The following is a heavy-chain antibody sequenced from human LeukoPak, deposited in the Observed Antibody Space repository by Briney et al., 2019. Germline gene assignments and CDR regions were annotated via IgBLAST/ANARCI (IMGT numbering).Heavy chain of an antibody. V-gene: IGHV1-18*01. D-gene: IGHD6-19*01. J-gene: IGHJ6*02. CDR3: ARDIWAVAGTPYYYYGMDV. CDR1: GYTFTSYG. CDR2: ISAYNGNT. Sequence: ASVKVSCKASGYTFTSYGISWVRQAPGQGLERMGWISAYNGNTNYAQKLQGRVTMTTDTSTSTAYMELRSLRSDDTAVYYCARDIWAVAGTPYYYYGMDVWGQGTTVTVSS.